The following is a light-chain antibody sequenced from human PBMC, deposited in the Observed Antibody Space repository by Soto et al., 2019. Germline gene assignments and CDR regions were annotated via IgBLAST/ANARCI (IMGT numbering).Light chain of an antibody. CDR2: GAS. Sequence: EIVLTQSPGSLSLSPGERATLSCRASQSVDSRFFAWYQQRPGQAPRLLIYGASRRATGIPERFTGSGSGTDFPLTISGLEPEDFAVYYFQQYDSSLTFGLGTKVEIK. V-gene: IGKV3-20*01. CDR3: QQYDSSLT. CDR1: QSVDSRF. J-gene: IGKJ1*01.